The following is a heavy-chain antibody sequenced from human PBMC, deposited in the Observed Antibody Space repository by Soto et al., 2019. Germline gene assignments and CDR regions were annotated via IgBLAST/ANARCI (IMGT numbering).Heavy chain of an antibody. CDR2: ISGSGGST. D-gene: IGHD5-12*01. CDR1: GFTFSSYA. J-gene: IGHJ4*02. V-gene: IGHV3-23*01. Sequence: GESLKISCAASGFTFSSYAMSWVRQAPGKGLEWVSAISGSGGSTYYADSVKGRFTISRDNSKNTLYLQMNSLRAEDTAVYYCAKGPRGYSGYDAPYYFDYWGQGTLVTVSS. CDR3: AKGPRGYSGYDAPYYFDY.